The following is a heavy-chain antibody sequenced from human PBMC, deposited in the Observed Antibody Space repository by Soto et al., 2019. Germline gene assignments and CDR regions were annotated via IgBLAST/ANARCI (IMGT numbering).Heavy chain of an antibody. CDR2: IYYSGST. Sequence: QVQLQESGPGLVKPSETLSLTCTVSGGSIISYYWSWIRQPPGKGLEWIGYIYYSGSTNYHPSLKSRVTISVDTSKNQFSLKLSSVTAADTAVYYCARDLRLDYWGQGTLVTVSS. J-gene: IGHJ4*02. V-gene: IGHV4-59*01. CDR1: GGSIISYY. D-gene: IGHD4-17*01. CDR3: ARDLRLDY.